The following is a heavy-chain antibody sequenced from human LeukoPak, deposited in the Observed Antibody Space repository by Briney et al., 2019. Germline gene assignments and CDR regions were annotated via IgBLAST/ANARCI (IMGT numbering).Heavy chain of an antibody. CDR1: GGSISSNKYY. J-gene: IGHJ5*02. Sequence: PSETLSLTCTVSGGSISSNKYYWGWIRQPPGKGLEWIGNIYYSGSTDYNPSLKSRVTISVDTSKNQFSLKLSSVTAADTAVYYCARLVPPGWFDPWGQGTLVTVSS. CDR3: ARLVPPGWFDP. V-gene: IGHV4-39*01. D-gene: IGHD2-2*01. CDR2: IYYSGST.